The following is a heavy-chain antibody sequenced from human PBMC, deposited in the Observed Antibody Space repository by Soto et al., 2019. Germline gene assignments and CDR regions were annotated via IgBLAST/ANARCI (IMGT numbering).Heavy chain of an antibody. V-gene: IGHV1-18*04. D-gene: IGHD3-3*01. CDR3: ARVRGLRFLEWLLDYYYYGMDV. J-gene: IGHJ6*02. CDR1: GYTFTSYG. CDR2: ISAYNGNT. Sequence: ASVKVSCKASGYTFTSYGISWVRQAPGQGLEWMGWISAYNGNTNYAQKLQGRVTMTTDTSTSTAYMELRSLRSDDTAVYYCARVRGLRFLEWLLDYYYYGMDVWGQGTTVTVSS.